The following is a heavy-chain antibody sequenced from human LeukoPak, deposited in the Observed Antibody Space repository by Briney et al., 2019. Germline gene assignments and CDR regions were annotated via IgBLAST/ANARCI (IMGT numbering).Heavy chain of an antibody. Sequence: ASVKVSCKASGYSFTTYGINWVRQAPGQGLEWMGWIKPNSGVTNYTQRFKGRVTMTRDTSIRIVYMELRSLRSDDSALYYCARDPNGDYGSGTGIKSYHYFDYWGQGTLVTVSS. V-gene: IGHV1-2*02. CDR3: ARDPNGDYGSGTGIKSYHYFDY. CDR1: GYSFTTYG. CDR2: IKPNSGVT. J-gene: IGHJ4*02. D-gene: IGHD3-10*01.